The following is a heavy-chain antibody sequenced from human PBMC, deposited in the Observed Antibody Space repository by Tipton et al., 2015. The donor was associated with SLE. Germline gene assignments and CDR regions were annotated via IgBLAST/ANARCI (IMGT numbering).Heavy chain of an antibody. CDR2: VYSGGTT. D-gene: IGHD3-22*01. CDR1: GDSISSYY. J-gene: IGHJ4*02. CDR3: ARYYYDSTGDCLFDS. Sequence: TLSLTCTVSGDSISSYYWTWIRQHPGKGLEWIGYVYSGGTTYYNPSLKGRLTISLDTPEKQFSLKLSSVTSADTAVYYCARYYYDSTGDCLFDSWGQGTLVTVSS. V-gene: IGHV4-59*06.